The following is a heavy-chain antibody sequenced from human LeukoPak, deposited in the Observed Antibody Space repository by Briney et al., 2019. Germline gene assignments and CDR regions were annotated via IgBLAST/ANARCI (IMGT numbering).Heavy chain of an antibody. CDR3: ARGSSSSGLDY. CDR2: IKQDGSEK. Sequence: HPGGSLRLSCAASGFTFSSYWMSWVRQAPGKGLEWVANIKQDGSEKHYVDSVKGRFTISRDNAKNSLYLQLNSLRAEDTAVYYCARGSSSSGLDYWGQGTLVTVSS. V-gene: IGHV3-7*01. J-gene: IGHJ4*02. CDR1: GFTFSSYW. D-gene: IGHD6-6*01.